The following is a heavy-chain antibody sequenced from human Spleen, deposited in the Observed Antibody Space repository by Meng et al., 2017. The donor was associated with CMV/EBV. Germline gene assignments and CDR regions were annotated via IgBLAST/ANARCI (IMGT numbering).Heavy chain of an antibody. CDR2: ISGDGSIT. Sequence: SGFSCSISWMHWVRQVQGKGVVWVSRISGDGSITGYADSVKGRFTISRDNAENTLYLQMNSLRAEDTAVYYCARDFRDSSGYYYFDLWGQGTLVTVSS. CDR1: GFSCSISW. CDR3: ARDFRDSSGYYYFDL. V-gene: IGHV3-74*01. D-gene: IGHD3-22*01. J-gene: IGHJ4*02.